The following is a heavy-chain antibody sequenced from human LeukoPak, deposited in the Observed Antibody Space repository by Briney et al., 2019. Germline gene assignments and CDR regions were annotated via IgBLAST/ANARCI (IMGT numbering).Heavy chain of an antibody. V-gene: IGHV4-59*08. CDR3: ARHHNWGYWYFDL. Sequence: SETLSLTCTVSGGPISSHYWSWIRQPPGKGLEWIGYIYYSGSTNYNPSLKSRVTISVDTSKSQVSLKLSSLTAADTAVYYCARHHNWGYWYFDLWGRGTLVTVSS. CDR2: IYYSGST. D-gene: IGHD1-1*01. J-gene: IGHJ2*01. CDR1: GGPISSHY.